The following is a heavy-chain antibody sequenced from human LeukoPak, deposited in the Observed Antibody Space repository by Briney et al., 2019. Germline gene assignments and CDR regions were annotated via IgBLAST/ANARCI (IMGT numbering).Heavy chain of an antibody. CDR3: AKDEVGGHFEY. J-gene: IGHJ4*02. V-gene: IGHV3-7*01. CDR1: GFTFRSFY. Sequence: GGSLRLSCAASGFTFRSFYMSWVRQAPGKGLEWVAKVNENGRETHYADSVKGRFTISRDNAKNSVSLRMNNVRADDTAVYYCAKDEVGGHFEYWGQGILVTVSS. CDR2: VNENGRET.